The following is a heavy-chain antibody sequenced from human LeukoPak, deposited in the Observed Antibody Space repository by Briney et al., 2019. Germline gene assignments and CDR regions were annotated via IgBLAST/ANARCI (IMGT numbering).Heavy chain of an antibody. CDR3: ARVPPDYNDLHDALDL. J-gene: IGHJ3*01. V-gene: IGHV4-4*07. D-gene: IGHD4-17*01. Sequence: SETLSLTCTVSGGSISSYYWSWIRQPAGKGLEWIGRIYTSGSTNYNPSLKSRVTMSIDMSKNQFSLRLTSVTAADTAVYYRARVPPDYNDLHDALDLWGQGTVVTVSS. CDR2: IYTSGST. CDR1: GGSISSYY.